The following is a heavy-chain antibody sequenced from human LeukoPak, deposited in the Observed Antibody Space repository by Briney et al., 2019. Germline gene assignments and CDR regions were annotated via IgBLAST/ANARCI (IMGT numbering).Heavy chain of an antibody. CDR1: GFTFTSYA. CDR2: INKSGGIT. Sequence: AGGSLRLSCAASGFTFTSYAMSWVRQAPGKGLEWVSTINKSGGITYYADSVKGRFTISRGNSKNTLYLQMDSPGAEDTAVYYCASAITMIVVVSVDAFDIWGQGTMVTVSS. J-gene: IGHJ3*02. V-gene: IGHV3-23*01. D-gene: IGHD3-22*01. CDR3: ASAITMIVVVSVDAFDI.